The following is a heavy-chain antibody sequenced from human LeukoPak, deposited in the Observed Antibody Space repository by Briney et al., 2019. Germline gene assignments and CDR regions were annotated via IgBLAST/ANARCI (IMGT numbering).Heavy chain of an antibody. V-gene: IGHV3-7*01. J-gene: IGHJ4*02. D-gene: IGHD1-7*01. CDR3: ARAGSNWNYVY. CDR1: GFTFRGFL. Sequence: AGGSLRLSCAASGFTFRGFLMSWVRQTPGKGLEWVANIKQDGSEKYYADSVKGRFTISRDNTKNSLSLQMNSLRAEDTAVYYCARAGSNWNYVYWGQGTLVTVSS. CDR2: IKQDGSEK.